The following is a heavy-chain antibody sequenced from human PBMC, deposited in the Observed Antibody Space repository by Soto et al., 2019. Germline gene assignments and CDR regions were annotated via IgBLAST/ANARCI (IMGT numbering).Heavy chain of an antibody. CDR1: GYTFTGYY. V-gene: IGHV1-2*04. J-gene: IGHJ4*02. CDR2: INPNSGGT. CDR3: ARDHSTIGYCSGGSCYIDY. D-gene: IGHD2-15*01. Sequence: ASVKVSCKASGYTFTGYYMHWVRQAPGQGLEWMGWINPNSGGTNYAQKFQGWVTMTRDTSSSTAYMELSRLRSDDTAVYYCARDHSTIGYCSGGSCYIDYWGQGTLVTVSS.